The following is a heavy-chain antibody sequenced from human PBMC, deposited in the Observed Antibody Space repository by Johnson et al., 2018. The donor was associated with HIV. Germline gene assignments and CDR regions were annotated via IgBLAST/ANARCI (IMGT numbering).Heavy chain of an antibody. J-gene: IGHJ3*02. V-gene: IGHV3-30-3*02. Sequence: QVQLVESGGGLVQPGGSLRLSCPASGFTFSSYAMHWVRQAPCKGLEWVAVISYDGSNKYYADSVKGRFTISRDNSKNTLYLQMNSLRAEDTAVYYCAKSPFTMVRGLAGDAFDIWGQGTMVTVSS. D-gene: IGHD3-10*01. CDR2: ISYDGSNK. CDR3: AKSPFTMVRGLAGDAFDI. CDR1: GFTFSSYA.